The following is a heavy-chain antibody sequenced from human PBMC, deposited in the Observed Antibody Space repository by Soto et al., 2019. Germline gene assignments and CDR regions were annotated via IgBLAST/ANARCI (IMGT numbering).Heavy chain of an antibody. Sequence: PGGTLRLSCAASKFSFNNYWMHWVRRDPGKGLGWVSRINHEGSKTEYAESVKGRFTISRDNTQNTLYLQMNRLRVAATAMSYCVREPWRFSGSCYDYWRQGTLVTVSS. J-gene: IGHJ4*02. CDR1: KFSFNNYW. CDR3: VREPWRFSGSCYDY. CDR2: INHEGSKT. V-gene: IGHV3-74*01. D-gene: IGHD6-19*01.